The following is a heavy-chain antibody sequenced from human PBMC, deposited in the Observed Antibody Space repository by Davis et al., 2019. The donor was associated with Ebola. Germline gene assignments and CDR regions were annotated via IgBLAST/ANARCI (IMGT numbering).Heavy chain of an antibody. CDR2: INPHNGNT. CDR1: GYTFTSYG. D-gene: IGHD3-22*01. CDR3: ARDNTHYYDSVIYYYYYGMDV. Sequence: ASVKVSCKASGYTFTSYGISWVRQAPGQGLEWMGWINPHNGNTNYAQKLQGRVTMTTDTSTSTAYMELRSLRSDDTAVYYCARDNTHYYDSVIYYYYYGMDVWGQGTTVTVSS. J-gene: IGHJ6*02. V-gene: IGHV1-18*01.